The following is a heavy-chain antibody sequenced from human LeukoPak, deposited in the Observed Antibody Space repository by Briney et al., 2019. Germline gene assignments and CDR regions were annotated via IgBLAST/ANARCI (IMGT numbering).Heavy chain of an antibody. CDR2: IYNSGST. J-gene: IGHJ3*01. CDR3: VVDPRGDAFDF. V-gene: IGHV4-31*11. CDR1: GGSISGNSYY. Sequence: PSQTLSLTCAVSGGSISGNSYYWTWIRHHPGMGLEWIGYIYNSGSTYYNPSLKSRVTISLDRSRNQFSLDLTSVTAADTAVYYCVVDPRGDAFDFWGQGTMVTVSS. D-gene: IGHD3-16*01.